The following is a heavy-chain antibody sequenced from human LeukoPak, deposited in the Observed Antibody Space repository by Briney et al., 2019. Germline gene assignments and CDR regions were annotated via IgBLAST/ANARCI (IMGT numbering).Heavy chain of an antibody. V-gene: IGHV1-3*04. CDR1: GYTFTNYG. CDR2: INTGNGNT. D-gene: IGHD3-22*01. Sequence: DSVKVSCKTSGYTFTNYGTHWVRQAPRQSLEWMGWINTGNGNTKSSQKFQDRVALTRDTSASTAYMELNSLSSEDTAVYYCARVPLHDASGRYYPHWGQGTLVTVSS. J-gene: IGHJ1*01. CDR3: ARVPLHDASGRYYPH.